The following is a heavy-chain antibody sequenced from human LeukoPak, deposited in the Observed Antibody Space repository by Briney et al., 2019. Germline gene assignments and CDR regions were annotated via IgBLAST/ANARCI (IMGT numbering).Heavy chain of an antibody. V-gene: IGHV3-23*03. J-gene: IGHJ5*02. CDR3: AKGAAAGAVDWFDP. CDR1: GFIFSNYA. D-gene: IGHD6-13*01. CDR2: IYSGGST. Sequence: PGGSLRLSCAASGFIFSNYAMSWVRQAPARGLEWVSVIYSGGSTYYADSVKGRFTISRDNSKNTLYLQMYSLGAEDTAIYYCAKGAAAGAVDWFDPWGQGTLVTVSS.